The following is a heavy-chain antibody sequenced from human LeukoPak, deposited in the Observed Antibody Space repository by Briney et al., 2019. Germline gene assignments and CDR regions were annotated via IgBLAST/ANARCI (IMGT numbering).Heavy chain of an antibody. CDR3: ARASLGSSWPSFDY. CDR2: TYYRSKWYN. D-gene: IGHD6-13*01. Sequence: SQTLSLTCAISGDSVSSNSATWNWIRQSPSRGLEWLGRTYYRSKWYNDYAVSVKSRITINPDTSKNQFSLQLNSVNPEDTAVYFCARASLGSSWPSFDYWGQGTLVTVSS. CDR1: GDSVSSNSAT. V-gene: IGHV6-1*01. J-gene: IGHJ4*02.